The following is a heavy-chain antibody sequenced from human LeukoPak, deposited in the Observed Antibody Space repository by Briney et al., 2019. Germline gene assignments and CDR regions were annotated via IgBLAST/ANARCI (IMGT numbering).Heavy chain of an antibody. CDR1: GGSISSSIYY. Sequence: PSETLSLTCTVSGGSISSSIYYWGWIRQSPGKGLEWIGSIYYSGSTYYNPSLKSRVTISVDTSKNQFSLKLSSVTAADTAVYYCAIGEGYGTFDYWGQGTLVTVSS. V-gene: IGHV4-39*07. CDR3: AIGEGYGTFDY. D-gene: IGHD2-21*01. CDR2: IYYSGST. J-gene: IGHJ4*02.